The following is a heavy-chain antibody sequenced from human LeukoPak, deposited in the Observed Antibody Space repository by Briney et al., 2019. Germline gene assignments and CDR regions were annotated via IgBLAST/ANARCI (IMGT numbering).Heavy chain of an antibody. CDR3: ARGGAMVRGVIIGYYYGMDV. D-gene: IGHD3-10*01. CDR1: GYTFTGYY. V-gene: IGHV1-2*02. Sequence: GASVKVSCKASGYTFTGYYMHWVRRAPGQGLEWMGWINPNSGGTNYAQKLQGRVTMTRDTSISTAYMELSRLRSDDTAVYYCARGGAMVRGVIIGYYYGMDVWGQGTTVTVSS. J-gene: IGHJ6*02. CDR2: INPNSGGT.